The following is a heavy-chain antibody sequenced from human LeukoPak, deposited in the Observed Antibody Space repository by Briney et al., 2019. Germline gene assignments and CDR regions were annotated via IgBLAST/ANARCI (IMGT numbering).Heavy chain of an antibody. CDR3: ARVLEGSSGQHWYFDL. V-gene: IGHV4-34*01. CDR1: GGSFSGYY. J-gene: IGHJ2*01. CDR2: INHSGST. Sequence: PSETLSLTCAVYGGSFSGYYWSWIRQPPGKGLEWIGEINHSGSTDYNPSLKSRVTISVDTSKNQFSLKLSSVTAADTAVYYCARVLEGSSGQHWYFDLWGRGTLVTVSS. D-gene: IGHD6-19*01.